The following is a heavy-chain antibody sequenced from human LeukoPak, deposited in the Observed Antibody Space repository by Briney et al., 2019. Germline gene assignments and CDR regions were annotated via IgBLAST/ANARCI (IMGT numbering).Heavy chain of an antibody. CDR2: ISGDGGST. V-gene: IGHV3-43*02. CDR1: TPTFDDQA. D-gene: IGHD3-22*01. CDR3: AKDSYYDSSGRFDY. Sequence: PGGSLTLSCAASTPTFDDQAMHCVSQAPGKGLEWVSLISGDGGSTYYADSVKGRFTTSRDNSKNSLYLQMNSLRTEDTALYYCAKDSYYDSSGRFDYWGQGTLVTVSS. J-gene: IGHJ4*02.